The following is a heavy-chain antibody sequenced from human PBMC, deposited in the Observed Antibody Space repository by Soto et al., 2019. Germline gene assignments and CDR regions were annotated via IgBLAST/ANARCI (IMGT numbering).Heavy chain of an antibody. V-gene: IGHV3-66*01. J-gene: IGHJ6*03. D-gene: IGHD3-16*02. Sequence: EMLVVESGGGLVQPGGSLRLSCAASGFTVSSNYMTWVRQVPGKGLEWVSIIYSGGNTYYADSVKGRFTLSRDNSKNTLYLQMNSLSAEDTAVYYCARGILQGFIIYYYYMDVWGKGTTVTVSS. CDR1: GFTVSSNY. CDR3: ARGILQGFIIYYYYMDV. CDR2: IYSGGNT.